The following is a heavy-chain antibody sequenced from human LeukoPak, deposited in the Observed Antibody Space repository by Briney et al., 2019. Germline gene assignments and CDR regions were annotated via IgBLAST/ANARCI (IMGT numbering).Heavy chain of an antibody. Sequence: GRSLRLSCAASGFTFSTYTLHWVRQAPGKGLEWVSSISTSSSYIYYADSVKGRFTISRDNAKKSLYLQMSSLRAEDTAVYYCARGASVVAGSDNAFDIWGQGTMVTVSS. CDR3: ARGASVVAGSDNAFDI. CDR2: ISTSSSYI. V-gene: IGHV3-21*01. CDR1: GFTFSTYT. D-gene: IGHD6-19*01. J-gene: IGHJ3*02.